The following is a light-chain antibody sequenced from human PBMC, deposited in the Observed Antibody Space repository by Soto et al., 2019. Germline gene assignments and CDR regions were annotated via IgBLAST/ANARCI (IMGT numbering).Light chain of an antibody. CDR1: GSDIGAGYD. V-gene: IGLV1-40*01. J-gene: IGLJ1*01. CDR3: QSYDSSQGGYV. Sequence: QSVLTQPPSVSGAPGQRVTISCTGSGSDIGAGYDVHWYQQLPGTAPKLLIYDNSNRPSGVPDRFSGSKSGTSASLAITGLQADDEADYYCQSYDSSQGGYVFGTGTKLTVL. CDR2: DNS.